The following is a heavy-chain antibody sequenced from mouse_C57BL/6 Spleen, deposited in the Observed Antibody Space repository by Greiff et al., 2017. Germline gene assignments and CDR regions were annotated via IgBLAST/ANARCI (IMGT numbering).Heavy chain of an antibody. J-gene: IGHJ2*01. Sequence: DVMLVESEGGLVQPGSSMKLSCTASGFTFSDYYMAWVRQVPEKGLEWVANINYDGSSTYYLDSLKSRFIISRDNAKNILYLQMSSLKSEDTATYYCARGLGDYYGSSYNYFDYWGQGTTLTVSS. CDR2: INYDGSST. V-gene: IGHV5-16*01. CDR1: GFTFSDYY. D-gene: IGHD1-1*01. CDR3: ARGLGDYYGSSYNYFDY.